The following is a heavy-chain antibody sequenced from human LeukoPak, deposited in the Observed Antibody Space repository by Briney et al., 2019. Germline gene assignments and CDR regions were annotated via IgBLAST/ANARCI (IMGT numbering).Heavy chain of an antibody. Sequence: ASVKVSCKVSGYTLTELSMHWVRQAPGKGLEWVGGFDPEDGETIYAQKFQGRVTMTEDTSTDTAYMELSSLRSEDTAVYYCATVGDYDSSGYYYESADWGQGTLVTASS. CDR3: ATVGDYDSSGYYYESAD. CDR2: FDPEDGET. J-gene: IGHJ4*02. CDR1: GYTLTELS. D-gene: IGHD3-22*01. V-gene: IGHV1-24*01.